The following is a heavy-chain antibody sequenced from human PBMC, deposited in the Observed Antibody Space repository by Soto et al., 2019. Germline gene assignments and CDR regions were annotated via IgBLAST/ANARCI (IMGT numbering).Heavy chain of an antibody. CDR3: ARLGIAVAEKQRYYYGMDV. V-gene: IGHV5-10-1*01. D-gene: IGHD6-19*01. CDR2: IDPSDSYT. Sequence: PGESLKISCKGSGYSFTSYWISWVRQMPGKGLEWMGRIDPSDSYTNYSPSFQGHVTISADKSISTAYLQWSSLKASDTAMYYCARLGIAVAEKQRYYYGMDVWGQGTTVSVCS. CDR1: GYSFTSYW. J-gene: IGHJ6*02.